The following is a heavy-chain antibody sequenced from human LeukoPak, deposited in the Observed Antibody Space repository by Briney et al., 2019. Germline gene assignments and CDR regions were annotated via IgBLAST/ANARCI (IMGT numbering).Heavy chain of an antibody. D-gene: IGHD3-16*02. V-gene: IGHV4-34*01. CDR1: GGSISGYY. Sequence: SETLSLTCTVSGGSISGYYWSWIRQPPGKGLEWIGEINHSGSTNYNPSLKSRVTISVDTSKNQFSLKLSSVTAADTAVYYCARGAVGMITFGGVIAVPYYFDYWGQGTLVTVSS. CDR2: INHSGST. J-gene: IGHJ4*02. CDR3: ARGAVGMITFGGVIAVPYYFDY.